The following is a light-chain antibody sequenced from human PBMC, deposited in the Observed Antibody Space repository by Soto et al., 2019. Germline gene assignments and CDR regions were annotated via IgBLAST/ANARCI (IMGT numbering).Light chain of an antibody. J-gene: IGKJ5*01. V-gene: IGKV3-11*01. CDR3: QQRSRWPIT. CDR2: DAS. CDR1: QSVSSN. Sequence: EIVMTQSQDTLSVSPGERATLSCRASQSVSSNLAWYQQRPGQAPRLLINDASRRATGIPDRFSGSGSGADFTLTISSLEPEDFAVYYCQQRSRWPITFGQGTRLEIK.